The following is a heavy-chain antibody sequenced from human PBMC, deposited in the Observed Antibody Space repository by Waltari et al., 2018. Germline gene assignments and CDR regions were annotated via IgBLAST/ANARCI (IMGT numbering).Heavy chain of an antibody. J-gene: IGHJ4*02. V-gene: IGHV1-69*05. CDR2: IIPIFGTA. CDR3: ARQGSSGYYLVY. CDR1: CGTLSSYA. Sequence: VQLVQSVAEVNKPASSVKVSCKASCGTLSSYATSWVRHAPGQGREWMGGIIPIFGTANYAQKFQGRVTITTDESTSTAYMELSSLRSEDTAVYYCARQGSSGYYLVYWGQGTLVTVSS. D-gene: IGHD3-22*01.